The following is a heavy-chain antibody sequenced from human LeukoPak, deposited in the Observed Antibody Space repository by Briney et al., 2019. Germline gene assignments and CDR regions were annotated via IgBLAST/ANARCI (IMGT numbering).Heavy chain of an antibody. D-gene: IGHD2-15*01. CDR3: ARAHRYCSGGSCYEWFDP. J-gene: IGHJ5*02. CDR1: GGTSSSYA. Sequence: ASVKVSCKASGGTSSSYAISWVRQAPGQGLEWMGGIIPIFGTANYAQKFQGRVTITTDESTSTAYMELSSLRSEDTAVYYCARAHRYCSGGSCYEWFDPWGQGTLVTVSS. CDR2: IIPIFGTA. V-gene: IGHV1-69*05.